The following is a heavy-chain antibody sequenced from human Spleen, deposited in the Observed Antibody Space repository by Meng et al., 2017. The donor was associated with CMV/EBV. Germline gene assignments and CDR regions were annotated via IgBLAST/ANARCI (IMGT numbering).Heavy chain of an antibody. CDR1: GFTVSSNY. CDR2: IYSGGST. D-gene: IGHD3-10*01. CDR3: ARDYYGSGSYYWELDC. Sequence: GESLKISCAASGFTVSSNYMSWVRQAPGKGLEWVSIIYSGGSTYYADSVKGRLTISRDNSKNTLYLQMNSLRAEDTAVYYCARDYYGSGSYYWELDCWGQGTLVTVSS. V-gene: IGHV3-53*01. J-gene: IGHJ4*02.